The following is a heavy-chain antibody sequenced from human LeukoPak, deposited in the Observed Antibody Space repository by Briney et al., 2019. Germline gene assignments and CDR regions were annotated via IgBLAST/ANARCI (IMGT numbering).Heavy chain of an antibody. V-gene: IGHV3-23*01. Sequence: GGSLRLSCAASGFTFSSYAMSWVRQAPGKGLEWVSAISGSGGSTYYADSVKGRFTISRDNSKNTLYLQMNGLRAEDTAVYYCAKMVGLYNWFDPWGQGTLVTVSS. D-gene: IGHD2-15*01. J-gene: IGHJ5*02. CDR2: ISGSGGST. CDR3: AKMVGLYNWFDP. CDR1: GFTFSSYA.